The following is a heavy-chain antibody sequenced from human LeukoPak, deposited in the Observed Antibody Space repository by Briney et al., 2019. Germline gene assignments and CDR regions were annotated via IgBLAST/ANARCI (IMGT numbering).Heavy chain of an antibody. D-gene: IGHD1-26*01. CDR2: LGIAGDT. V-gene: IGHV3-13*01. J-gene: IGHJ4*02. Sequence: PGGSLRLSCAASGFTASSYAMHWVRQPIGKGLEWVSALGIAGDTFYPGSVKGRFTISRENAKNSLYLQMNSPRAEDTAMYYCARQKQSHGNFDYWGQGTLVTVSS. CDR3: ARQKQSHGNFDY. CDR1: GFTASSYA.